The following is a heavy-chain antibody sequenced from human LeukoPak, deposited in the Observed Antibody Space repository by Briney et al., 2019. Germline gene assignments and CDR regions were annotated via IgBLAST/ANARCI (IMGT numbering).Heavy chain of an antibody. J-gene: IGHJ4*02. V-gene: IGHV1-69*13. CDR2: IIPIFGTA. CDR1: GGTFSSYA. D-gene: IGHD3-3*01. CDR3: ARGTTTYYDFWSGYYLDY. Sequence: SVKVSCKASGGTFSSYAISWVRQAPGQGLEWMGGIIPIFGTANYAQKFQGRVTITADESTSTAYMELSSLRSEDTAVYYCARGTTTYYDFWSGYYLDYWGQGTLVTVSS.